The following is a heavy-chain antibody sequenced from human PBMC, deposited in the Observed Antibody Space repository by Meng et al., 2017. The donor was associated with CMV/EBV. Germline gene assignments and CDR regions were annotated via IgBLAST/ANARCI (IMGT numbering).Heavy chain of an antibody. D-gene: IGHD4-17*01. Sequence: ASVKVSCKTSGYTFTRFHMQWVRQAPGQGLEWMAKIIPSSGSTTYAPRFQGRVTMTRDTSTSTVYMELNSLRSEDTAVYSCARDYGDYVFDYWGQGTLVTVSS. V-gene: IGHV1-46*01. CDR2: IIPSSGST. CDR3: ARDYGDYVFDY. J-gene: IGHJ4*02. CDR1: GYTFTRFH.